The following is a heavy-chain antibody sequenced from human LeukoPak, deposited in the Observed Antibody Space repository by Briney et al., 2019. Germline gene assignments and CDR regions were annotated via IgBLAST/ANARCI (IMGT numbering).Heavy chain of an antibody. V-gene: IGHV1-69*01. D-gene: IGHD6-13*01. CDR1: GGTFSSYA. Sequence: ASVKVSCKASGGTFSSYAISWVRQAPGQGLEWMGGIIPILGTANYAQKFQGRVTITADESTSTAYMELSSLRSEDTAVYYCARDNGYSSSWSFDYWGQGTLVTVSS. J-gene: IGHJ4*02. CDR3: ARDNGYSSSWSFDY. CDR2: IIPILGTA.